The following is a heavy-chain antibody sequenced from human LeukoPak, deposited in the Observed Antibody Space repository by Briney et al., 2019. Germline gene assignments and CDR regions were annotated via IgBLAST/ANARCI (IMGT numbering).Heavy chain of an antibody. CDR2: IKSKTDGGTT. J-gene: IGHJ4*02. CDR1: GSTFSNAW. CDR3: TTDPDILTGYPDY. Sequence: PGGSLRLSCAASGSTFSNAWMSWVRQAPGKGLEWVGRIKSKTDGGTTDYAAPVKGRFTISRDDSKNTLYLQMNSLKTEDTAVYYCTTDPDILTGYPDYWGQGTLVTVSS. V-gene: IGHV3-15*01. D-gene: IGHD3-9*01.